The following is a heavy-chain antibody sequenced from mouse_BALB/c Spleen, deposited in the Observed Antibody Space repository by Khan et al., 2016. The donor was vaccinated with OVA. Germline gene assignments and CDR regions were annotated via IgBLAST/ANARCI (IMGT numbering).Heavy chain of an antibody. CDR3: RRGWRFAY. CDR1: GYTFTDYA. V-gene: IGHV1S137*01. Sequence: QVQLQQSGAELVRPGVSVKISCKGSGYTFTDYAMHWVKQSHAKTPERIGVISSYYGDADYNQKFQGKASMTVDKSSSTAYLELARLTSAASAIYYCRRGWRFAYWGQGTLVTVSA. CDR2: ISSYYGDA. J-gene: IGHJ3*01.